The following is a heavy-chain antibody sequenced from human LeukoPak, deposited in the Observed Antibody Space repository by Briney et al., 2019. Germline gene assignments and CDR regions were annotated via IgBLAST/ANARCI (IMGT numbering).Heavy chain of an antibody. V-gene: IGHV3-30-3*01. Sequence: GGSLRLSCAASGFTFSSHAMHWVRQAPGKGLEWVAVISYDGSNKYYADSVKGRFTISRDNSKNTLYLQMNSLRAEDTAVNYCARGLEGIAAAGGSDYWGQGTLVTVSS. J-gene: IGHJ4*02. CDR2: ISYDGSNK. D-gene: IGHD6-13*01. CDR3: ARGLEGIAAAGGSDY. CDR1: GFTFSSHA.